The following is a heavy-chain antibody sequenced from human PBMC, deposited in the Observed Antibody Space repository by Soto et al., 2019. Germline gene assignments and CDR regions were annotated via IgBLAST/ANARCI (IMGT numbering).Heavy chain of an antibody. J-gene: IGHJ6*02. CDR1: GYSFTSYW. D-gene: IGHD6-13*01. Sequence: PGESLKISCKGSGYSFTSYWISWVRQMPGKGLEWMGRIDPSDSYTNYSPSFQGHVTISADKSISTAYLQWSSLKASDPAMYYCASEIAPAGTGSEHYYYGMDVWGQGTTVTVSS. V-gene: IGHV5-10-1*01. CDR2: IDPSDSYT. CDR3: ASEIAPAGTGSEHYYYGMDV.